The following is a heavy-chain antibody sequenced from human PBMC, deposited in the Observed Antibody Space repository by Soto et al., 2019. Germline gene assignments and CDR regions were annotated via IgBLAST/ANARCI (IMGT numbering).Heavy chain of an antibody. CDR2: INHSGST. CDR3: ARSTIAPRLFMYPFDS. CDR1: GVSFSGYY. V-gene: IGHV4-34*01. Sequence: LETLSLTCAVYGVSFSGYYWILIRQPPGKGLEWIGEINHSGSTNYNPSLKSRVTISVDTSKNQFSLKLSSVTAADTAMYYCARSTIAPRLFMYPFDSWGQGTRVTVS. D-gene: IGHD6-6*01. J-gene: IGHJ4*02.